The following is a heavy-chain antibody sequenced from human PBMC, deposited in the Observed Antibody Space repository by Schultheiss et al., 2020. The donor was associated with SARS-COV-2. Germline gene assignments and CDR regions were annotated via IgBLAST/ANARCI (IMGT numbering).Heavy chain of an antibody. J-gene: IGHJ4*02. CDR1: GFTFSSYA. CDR2: ISYDGSNK. D-gene: IGHD5-18*01. CDR3: ANGGYSYGPDY. V-gene: IGHV3-30*07. Sequence: GGSLRLSCAASGFTFSSYAMHWVRQAPGKGLEWVAVISYDGSNKYYADSVKGRFTISRDNSKNTLYLQMNSLRAEDTAVYYCANGGYSYGPDYWGQGTLVNVSS.